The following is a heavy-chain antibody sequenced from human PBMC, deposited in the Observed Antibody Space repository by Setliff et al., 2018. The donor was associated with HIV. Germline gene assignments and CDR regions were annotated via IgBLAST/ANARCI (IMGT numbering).Heavy chain of an antibody. CDR2: VFSTGSL. CDR1: GVSISSSRFY. Sequence: SETLSLTCSVSGVSISSSRFYWAWIRQSPGKGLEWIGSVFSTGSLYYNPSLRGRITISIDASENHFTLRLTSVTAEDTALYFCARSFGNSWSGDRPHNYFDPWGQGTRVTV. CDR3: ARSFGNSWSGDRPHNYFDP. V-gene: IGHV4-39*02. J-gene: IGHJ5*02. D-gene: IGHD4-4*01.